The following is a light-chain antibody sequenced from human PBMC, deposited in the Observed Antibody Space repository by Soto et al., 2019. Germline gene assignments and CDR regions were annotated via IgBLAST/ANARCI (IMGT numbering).Light chain of an antibody. J-gene: IGLJ3*02. CDR1: NIGGQS. Sequence: SYELTQPPSVSVSPGMTATITCGGNNIGGQSVHWYQQKPGQAPVLVMFYDIVRPSGIPDRFSGSNSGNTATLTISRVEAGDEADYYCQVWDSSGDHLGVFGGGTKLTVL. CDR3: QVWDSSGDHLGV. V-gene: IGLV3-21*01. CDR2: YDI.